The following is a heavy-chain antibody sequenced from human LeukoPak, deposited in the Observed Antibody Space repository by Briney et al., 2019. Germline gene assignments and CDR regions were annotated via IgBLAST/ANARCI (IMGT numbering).Heavy chain of an antibody. D-gene: IGHD6-19*01. V-gene: IGHV4-4*07. CDR1: GGSISSYY. CDR3: ARCPLYSSGWYYFDY. CDR2: IYTSGST. J-gene: IGHJ4*02. Sequence: SETLSLTCTVSGGSISSYYWSWIRQPAGKGLEWIGRIYTSGSTNYNPSLKSRVTISVDKSKNQFSLKLSSVTAADTAVYYCARCPLYSSGWYYFDYWGQGTLVTVSS.